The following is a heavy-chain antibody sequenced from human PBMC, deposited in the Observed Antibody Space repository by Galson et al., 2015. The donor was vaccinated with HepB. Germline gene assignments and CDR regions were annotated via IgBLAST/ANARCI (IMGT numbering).Heavy chain of an antibody. V-gene: IGHV3-21*01. CDR3: ARDTPKAAAIDY. Sequence: SLRLSCAASGFTFSSYSMNWVRQAPGKGLEWVSSISSSSSYIYYADSVKGRFTISRDNAKNSLYLQMNSLRAEDTAVYYCARDTPKAAAIDYWGQGTLVTVSS. J-gene: IGHJ4*02. CDR1: GFTFSSYS. D-gene: IGHD6-13*01. CDR2: ISSSSSYI.